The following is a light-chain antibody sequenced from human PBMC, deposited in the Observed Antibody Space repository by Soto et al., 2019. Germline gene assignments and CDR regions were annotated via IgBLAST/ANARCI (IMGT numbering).Light chain of an antibody. Sequence: EIVLTQSPGTLSLSPGERATLSCRASQSVSSSYLAWYQQKPGQAPRLLIYGPSSRATGIPDRFSGSGSGTDFTLTISRLEPEDFAVYYCQQYGSPDTFGQRTKVEIK. V-gene: IGKV3-20*01. J-gene: IGKJ1*01. CDR3: QQYGSPDT. CDR1: QSVSSSY. CDR2: GPS.